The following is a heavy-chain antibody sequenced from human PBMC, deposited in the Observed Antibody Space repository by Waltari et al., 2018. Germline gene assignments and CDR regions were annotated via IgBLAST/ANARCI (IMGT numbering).Heavy chain of an antibody. D-gene: IGHD7-27*01. J-gene: IGHJ4*02. CDR2: AGTEERCP. CDR3: ARDTPGDGIDY. V-gene: IGHV3-74*03. Sequence: EVKLVESGGGSVQPGGSLRLSCTASGFIFSHYWMHWVRQVPGTGLLWVSHAGTEERCPTYADSVKGRFTISRDNAKNTVYLQMNSLRVEDTAVYYCARDTPGDGIDYWGQGTLVTVSS. CDR1: GFIFSHYW.